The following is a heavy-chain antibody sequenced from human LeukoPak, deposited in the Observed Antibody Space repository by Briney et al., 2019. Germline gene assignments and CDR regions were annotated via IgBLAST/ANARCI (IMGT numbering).Heavy chain of an antibody. CDR3: AKYSGLAFDF. V-gene: IGHV3-7*02. CDR1: GFSFSTYW. J-gene: IGHJ3*01. CDR2: IKQDGGEK. Sequence: GSLRLSCAASGFSFSTYWMSWVRQAPGKGLEWVANIKQDGGEKYCIDSVKGRFTISRDNAKNSLYLQMNSLRAEDTAVYYCAKYSGLAFDFWGQGTMVTVSS. D-gene: IGHD2-21*01.